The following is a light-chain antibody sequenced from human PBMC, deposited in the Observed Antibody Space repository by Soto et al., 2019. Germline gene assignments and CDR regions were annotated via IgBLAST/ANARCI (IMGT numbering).Light chain of an antibody. Sequence: QSARTQPASVSGSPGQSITISCTGTSSDVGGYNYVSWYQQHPGKAPKLMIYYVSNRPSGVSNRFSGSKSGNPASLTISGLQAEDEDDYYCSSYTSSSTLVVFGGGTKLTVL. CDR2: YVS. J-gene: IGLJ2*01. CDR1: SSDVGGYNY. CDR3: SSYTSSSTLVV. V-gene: IGLV2-14*01.